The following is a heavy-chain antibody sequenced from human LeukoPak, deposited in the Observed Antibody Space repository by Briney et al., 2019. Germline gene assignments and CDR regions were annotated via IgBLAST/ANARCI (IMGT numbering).Heavy chain of an antibody. V-gene: IGHV3-7*01. CDR3: ARQETSTYNGAFDI. J-gene: IGHJ3*02. CDR1: GLTFSSSW. CDR2: IKKDGTEK. Sequence: GGSLRLSCAASGLTFSSSWMSWVRQAPGKGLEWVANIKKDGTEKYYADSVKGRFTISRDNAKNSLYLQMNSLRADDTAVYRCARQETSTYNGAFDIWGQGTMVTVSS. D-gene: IGHD1-1*01.